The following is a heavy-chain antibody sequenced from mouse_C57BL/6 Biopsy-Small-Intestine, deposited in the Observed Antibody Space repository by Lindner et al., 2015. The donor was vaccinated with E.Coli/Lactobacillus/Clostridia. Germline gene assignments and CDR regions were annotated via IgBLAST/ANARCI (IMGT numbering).Heavy chain of an antibody. J-gene: IGHJ4*01. D-gene: IGHD1-1*01. Sequence: SVKVSCKASGYTFTAYYLHWLRRAPGQGLEWLGRINPNTGDTTYSKNFQGSITMTRDRSISTAYMELNRLTSDDAAMYYCARVVHCSSSNCFGLDYWGQGTLVTVSS. V-gene: IGHV1-19*01. CDR2: INPNTGDT. CDR3: ARVVHCSSSNCFGLDY. CDR1: GYTFTAYY.